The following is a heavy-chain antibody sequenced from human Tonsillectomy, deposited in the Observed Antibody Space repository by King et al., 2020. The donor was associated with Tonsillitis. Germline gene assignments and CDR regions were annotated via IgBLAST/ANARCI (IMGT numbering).Heavy chain of an antibody. Sequence: HVQLVESGAEVKKPGSSLKVSCKASGGTFNNYGISWVRQAPGQGLECMGGIIPIFVVTNYAQKFQGRVTITADESTRTAYMELSSLRSDDTAVYYCARRGIINYGMDVWGQGTTVIVSS. V-gene: IGHV1-69*01. CDR2: IIPIFVVT. J-gene: IGHJ6*02. CDR3: ARRGIINYGMDV. CDR1: GGTFNNYG. D-gene: IGHD2-15*01.